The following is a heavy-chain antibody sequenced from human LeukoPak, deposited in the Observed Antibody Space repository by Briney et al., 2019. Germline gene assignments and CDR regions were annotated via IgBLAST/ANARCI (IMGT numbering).Heavy chain of an antibody. J-gene: IGHJ4*02. V-gene: IGHV1-69*13. CDR2: IIPIFGAA. CDR1: GGTFSSYA. CDR3: ARDEYCSSTSCYVG. Sequence: SVKVSCKASGGTFSSYAISWVRQAPGQGLEWMGGIIPIFGAANYAQKFQGRVTITADESTSTAYKELSSLRSEDTAVYYCARDEYCSSTSCYVGWGQGTLVTVSS. D-gene: IGHD2-2*01.